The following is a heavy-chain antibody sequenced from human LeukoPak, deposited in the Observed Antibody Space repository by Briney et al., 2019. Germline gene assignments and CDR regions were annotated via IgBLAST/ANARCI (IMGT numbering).Heavy chain of an antibody. CDR2: IYPGDSDT. Sequence: GESLKISCQGSGYSFTKYWIGWVRQMPGKGLEWMGIIYPGDSDTRYSPSFQGQVTMSADKSISTAYMELSRLRSDDTAVYYCARAPPGDYVWFDPWGQGTLVTVSS. CDR1: GYSFTKYW. J-gene: IGHJ5*02. CDR3: ARAPPGDYVWFDP. V-gene: IGHV5-51*01. D-gene: IGHD3-16*01.